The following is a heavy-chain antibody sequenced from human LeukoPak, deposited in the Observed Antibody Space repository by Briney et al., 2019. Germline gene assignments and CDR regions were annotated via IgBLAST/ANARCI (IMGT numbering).Heavy chain of an antibody. CDR1: GFTFSSYG. J-gene: IGHJ4*02. D-gene: IGHD3-10*01. Sequence: GGSLRLSCAASGFTFSSYGMHWVRQAPGKGLEWVAVIWYDGSNKYYADSVKGRFTISRDNSKNTLYLQMNSLRAEDTAVYYCAEDRLWFGELPPDYWGQGTLVTVSS. CDR2: IWYDGSNK. V-gene: IGHV3-33*06. CDR3: AEDRLWFGELPPDY.